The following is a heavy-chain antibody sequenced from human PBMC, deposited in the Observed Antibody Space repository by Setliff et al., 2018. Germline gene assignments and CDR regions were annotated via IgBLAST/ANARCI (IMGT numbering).Heavy chain of an antibody. D-gene: IGHD6-25*01. CDR3: ARSPANGGHDAFDI. CDR2: IWDDGVKK. Sequence: PGGSLRLSCEASGFTFSNYWMSWVRQTAGKGLEWVAVIWDDGVKKYHADSVKGRFTISRDNSKNTLYLQMNSLGAEDTAVYYCARSPANGGHDAFDIWGRGTMVTVSS. J-gene: IGHJ3*02. V-gene: IGHV3-33*08. CDR1: GFTFSNYW.